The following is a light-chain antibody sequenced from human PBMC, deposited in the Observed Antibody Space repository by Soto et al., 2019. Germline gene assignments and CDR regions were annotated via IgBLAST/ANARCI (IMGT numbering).Light chain of an antibody. CDR2: GNS. J-gene: IGLJ2*01. Sequence: QSVLTQPPSVSGAPGQRVTISCTGSSSNIGAGYDVHWYQQLPGTAPKLLIYGNSNRPSGVPDRFSGSKSGTLASLAITGLRAEDEANYYCQSYDSSLSVVFGGGTKLTVL. V-gene: IGLV1-40*01. CDR1: SSNIGAGYD. CDR3: QSYDSSLSVV.